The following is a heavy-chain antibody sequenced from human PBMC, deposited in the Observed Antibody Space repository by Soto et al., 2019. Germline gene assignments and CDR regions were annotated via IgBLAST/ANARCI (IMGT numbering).Heavy chain of an antibody. CDR1: GGTFSSYA. Sequence: QVQLVQSGAEVKKPGSSVKVSCKASGGTFSSYAISWVRQAPGQGLEWMGGIIPIFGTANYAQKFQGRVTITADESTSTAYMAMSSLRSEDTAVYYCARACRGRWLQSCFAYWGQGTLVSVSS. CDR2: IIPIFGTA. V-gene: IGHV1-69*01. J-gene: IGHJ4*02. D-gene: IGHD4-4*01. CDR3: ARACRGRWLQSCFAY.